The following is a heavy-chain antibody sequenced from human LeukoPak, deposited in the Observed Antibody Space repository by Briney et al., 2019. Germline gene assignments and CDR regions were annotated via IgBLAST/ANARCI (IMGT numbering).Heavy chain of an antibody. CDR2: MSDSGGRT. Sequence: GGSLRLSCAVSGITLSNYGMSWVRQAPGKGLEWVAGMSDSGGRTNYADSVKGRFTISRDNSKNTLYLQMNSLRAEDTAVYYCAKSGFFGDLPHWGQGTLVTVSS. V-gene: IGHV3-23*01. CDR1: GITLSNYG. CDR3: AKSGFFGDLPH. D-gene: IGHD4-17*01. J-gene: IGHJ1*01.